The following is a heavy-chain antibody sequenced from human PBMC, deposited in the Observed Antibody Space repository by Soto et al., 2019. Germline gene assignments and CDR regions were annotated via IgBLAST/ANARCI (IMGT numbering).Heavy chain of an antibody. V-gene: IGHV3-33*01. D-gene: IGHD2-21*02. CDR3: ARTEVAYCGGDCYWNAFDI. CDR1: GFTFSSYG. J-gene: IGHJ3*02. CDR2: IWYDGSNK. Sequence: QVQLVESGGGVVQPGRSLRLSCAASGFTFSSYGIHWVRQAPSKGLEWVAVIWYDGSNKYYADSVKGRFTISRDNSKNTLYLQMNSLRAEDTAVYYCARTEVAYCGGDCYWNAFDIWGQGTMVTVSS.